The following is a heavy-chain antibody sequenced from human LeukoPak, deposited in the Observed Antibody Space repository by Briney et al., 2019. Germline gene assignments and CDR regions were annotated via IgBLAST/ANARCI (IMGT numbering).Heavy chain of an antibody. J-gene: IGHJ4*02. CDR3: ARGANYYGSGSYYY. V-gene: IGHV4-34*01. CDR1: GGSFSGYY. Sequence: PSETLSLTCAVYGGSFSGYYWSWIRQPPGKGLEWIGEVNHSGSTNYNPSPKSRVTISVDTSKNQFSLKLSSVTAADTAVYYCARGANYYGSGSYYYWGQGTLVTVSS. CDR2: VNHSGST. D-gene: IGHD3-10*01.